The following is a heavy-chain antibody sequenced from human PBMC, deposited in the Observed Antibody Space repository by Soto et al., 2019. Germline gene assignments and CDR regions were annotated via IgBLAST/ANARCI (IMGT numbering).Heavy chain of an antibody. J-gene: IGHJ5*02. CDR2: ISWNSGNI. CDR3: VKDPYSSGPSHH. D-gene: IGHD6-19*01. CDR1: GFTFDDYA. Sequence: TGGSLRLSCAASGFTFDDYAMYWVRQVLGKGLEWVSSISWNSGNIGYADSVKGRFTTSRDNAENSLYLQMSSLRAEDTAVYYCVKDPYSSGPSHHWGQGTLVTISS. V-gene: IGHV3-9*01.